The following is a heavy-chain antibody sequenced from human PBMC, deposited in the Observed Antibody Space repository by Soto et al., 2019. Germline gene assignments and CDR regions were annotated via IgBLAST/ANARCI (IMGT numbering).Heavy chain of an antibody. CDR1: GFNFSSYW. Sequence: EVQLVVSGGGLVQPGGSLRLYCSASGFNFSSYWMRWVRLAPGKGMEWVANIKHDGSEKYYVDSVNGRFTISRDNAKKLLYLQMNSLIAEDSAVYYCARHVVDFDYWGQGTRVTVSS. D-gene: IGHD2-21*01. CDR2: IKHDGSEK. V-gene: IGHV3-7*05. J-gene: IGHJ4*02. CDR3: ARHVVDFDY.